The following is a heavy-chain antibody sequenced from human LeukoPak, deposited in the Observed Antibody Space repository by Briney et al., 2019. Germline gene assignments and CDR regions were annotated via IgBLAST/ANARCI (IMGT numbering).Heavy chain of an antibody. J-gene: IGHJ3*02. Sequence: PGGSLRLSCAASGFTFSNFAMTWVRQAPGKGLEWVSSIVGSSSTYYADSLKGRFTISRDNAKNSLYLQMNNLRDEDTAAYYCATDRHFAFDIWGQGTMVTVSS. CDR1: GFTFSNFA. V-gene: IGHV3-21*01. CDR2: IVGSSST. D-gene: IGHD3-3*02. CDR3: ATDRHFAFDI.